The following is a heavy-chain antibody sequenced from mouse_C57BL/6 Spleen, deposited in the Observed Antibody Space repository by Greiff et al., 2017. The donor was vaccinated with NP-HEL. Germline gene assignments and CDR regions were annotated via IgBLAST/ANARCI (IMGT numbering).Heavy chain of an antibody. CDR1: GYTFTSYW. CDR3: ARLDYYGSSYSQAWFAY. V-gene: IGHV1-64*01. CDR2: IHPNSGST. Sequence: QVQLQQPGAELVKPGASVKLSCKASGYTFTSYWMHWVKQRPGQGLEWIGMIHPNSGSTNYNEKFKSKATLTVDKSSRTAYMKLSSLTSEDSAVYYCARLDYYGSSYSQAWFAYWGQGTLVTVSA. J-gene: IGHJ3*01. D-gene: IGHD1-1*01.